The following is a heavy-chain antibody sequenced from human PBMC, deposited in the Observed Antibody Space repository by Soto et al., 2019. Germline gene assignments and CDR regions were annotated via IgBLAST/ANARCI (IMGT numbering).Heavy chain of an antibody. J-gene: IGHJ3*02. D-gene: IGHD1-1*01. CDR1: GGSISSGGYY. Sequence: SETLSLTCTVSGGSISSGGYYWSWIRQHPGKGLEWIGYIYYSGSTYYNPSLKSRVTISVDTSKNQFSLKLSSVTAADTAVYYWASHTELAYAFDIWGQGTMVTVSS. CDR2: IYYSGST. CDR3: ASHTELAYAFDI. V-gene: IGHV4-31*03.